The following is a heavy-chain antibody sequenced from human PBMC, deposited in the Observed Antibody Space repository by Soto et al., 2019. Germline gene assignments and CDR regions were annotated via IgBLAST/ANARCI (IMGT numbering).Heavy chain of an antibody. CDR3: ARGKSGYSYGYVSDFDY. CDR1: GFTFSSYD. CDR2: IGTAGDT. Sequence: PGGSLRLSCAASGFTFSSYDMHWVRQATGKGLEWVSAIGTAGDTYYPGSVKGRFTISRENAKNSLYLQMNSLRAEDTAVYYCARGKSGYSYGYVSDFDYWGQGTLVTVSS. J-gene: IGHJ4*02. D-gene: IGHD5-18*01. V-gene: IGHV3-13*01.